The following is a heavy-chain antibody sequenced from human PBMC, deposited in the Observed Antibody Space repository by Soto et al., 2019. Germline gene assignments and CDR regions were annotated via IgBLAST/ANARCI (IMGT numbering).Heavy chain of an antibody. CDR3: ARDLRGGGWANRYYSYYGMDV. J-gene: IGHJ6*02. CDR2: IWYDGSNK. V-gene: IGHV3-33*01. CDR1: GFTFSSYG. Sequence: QVQLVESGGGVVQPGRSLRLSCAASGFTFSSYGMHWVRQAPGKGLEWVAVIWYDGSNKYYADSVKGRFTISRDNSKNTLYLQMNSLRAEDTAVYYCARDLRGGGWANRYYSYYGMDVWGQGTTVTFS. D-gene: IGHD6-19*01.